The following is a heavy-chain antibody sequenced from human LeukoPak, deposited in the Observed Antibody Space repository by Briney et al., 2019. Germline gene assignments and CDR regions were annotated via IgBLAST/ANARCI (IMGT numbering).Heavy chain of an antibody. Sequence: GASVTVSCKASDDTFTYYHIHWVRQAPGQGVEWMGAVYATGGTTINTQNFQGRVTMTRDTSTGTVYMELSSLRFEDTAMYYCATEAPRSYYFDYWGQGILVTVSS. CDR2: VYATGGTT. V-gene: IGHV1-46*01. CDR1: DDTFTYYH. J-gene: IGHJ4*02. CDR3: ATEAPRSYYFDY.